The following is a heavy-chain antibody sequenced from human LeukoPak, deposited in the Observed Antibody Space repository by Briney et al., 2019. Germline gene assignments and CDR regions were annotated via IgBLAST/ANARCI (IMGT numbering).Heavy chain of an antibody. Sequence: PSETLSLTCTVSGGSISSYYWSWIRQPPGKGLEWIGYIYYSGSTNYNPSLKSRATISVDTSKNQFSLKLSSVTAADTAVYYCATARRTVTTYFFDYWGQGTLVTVSS. V-gene: IGHV4-59*01. D-gene: IGHD4-17*01. CDR1: GGSISSYY. J-gene: IGHJ4*02. CDR2: IYYSGST. CDR3: ATARRTVTTYFFDY.